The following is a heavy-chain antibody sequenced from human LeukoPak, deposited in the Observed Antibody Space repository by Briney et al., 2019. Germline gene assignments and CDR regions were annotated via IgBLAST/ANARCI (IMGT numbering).Heavy chain of an antibody. D-gene: IGHD2-15*01. CDR3: ARGGCSGGSCYGAFDI. Sequence: GGSLRLSCAASGFTFSSYSMNWVRQAPGKGLEWVSSISSSSSYIYYADSVKGRFTISRDNAKNSLYLQMNSLRAEDTAVYYCARGGCSGGSCYGAFDIWGQGTMVTASS. V-gene: IGHV3-21*01. CDR2: ISSSSSYI. CDR1: GFTFSSYS. J-gene: IGHJ3*02.